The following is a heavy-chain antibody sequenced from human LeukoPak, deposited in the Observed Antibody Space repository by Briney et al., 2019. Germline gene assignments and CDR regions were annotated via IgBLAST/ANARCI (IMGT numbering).Heavy chain of an antibody. CDR1: GYSFTSYW. D-gene: IGHD3-10*01. CDR2: IYPGDSDT. J-gene: IGHJ4*02. V-gene: IGHV5-51*01. Sequence: GESLKISCKGSGYSFTSYWIGWVRQLPGKGLEWMGIIYPGDSDTRYSPSFQGQVTISADKSISTAYLQWSSLKASDTAMYYCARRYYYGSGTKYYFDYWGQGTLVTVSS. CDR3: ARRYYYGSGTKYYFDY.